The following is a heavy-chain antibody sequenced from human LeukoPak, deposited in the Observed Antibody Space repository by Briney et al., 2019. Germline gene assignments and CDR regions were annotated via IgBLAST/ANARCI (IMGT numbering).Heavy chain of an antibody. CDR3: ARGSLGYCDSTSCFTQFDY. D-gene: IGHD2-2*02. J-gene: IGHJ4*02. CDR2: ISYDGGNK. CDR1: GFTFSSSA. Sequence: PGKSLRLSCAASGFTFSSSAIHWVRQAPGKGLEWVAVISYDGGNKNYADSVKGRFTISRDNSKNTLYLQMNSLRAEDTAVYYCARGSLGYCDSTSCFTQFDYWGQGTLVTVSS. V-gene: IGHV3-30*04.